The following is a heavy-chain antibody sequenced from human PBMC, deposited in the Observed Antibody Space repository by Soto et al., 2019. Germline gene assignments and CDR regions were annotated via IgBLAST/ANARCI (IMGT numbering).Heavy chain of an antibody. CDR1: GFTFSSYS. V-gene: IGHV3-21*01. CDR3: ARDRIAARSLDY. D-gene: IGHD6-6*01. J-gene: IGHJ4*02. Sequence: EVQLVESGGGLVKPGGSLRLSCAASGFTFSSYSMNWVRQAPGKGLEWVSSISSSSSYIYYADSVKGRFTISRDNTKNSLYLQMNSLRAKDTAVYYCARDRIAARSLDYWGQGTLVTVSS. CDR2: ISSSSSYI.